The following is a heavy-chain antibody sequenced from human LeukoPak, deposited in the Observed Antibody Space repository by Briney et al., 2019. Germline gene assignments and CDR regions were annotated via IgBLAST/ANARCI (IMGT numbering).Heavy chain of an antibody. CDR2: LTDSGGTT. CDR1: GFTFGNYA. D-gene: IGHD5-24*01. V-gene: IGHV3-23*01. Sequence: QPGESLRLSCVASGFTFGNYAMGWLRQAPGRRPEWVSSLTDSGGTTYYVDSVKGRFAISRDNSKNTLYLHMNSLRADDTAVYYCAKKRDAFDIWGQGTVVTVSS. CDR3: AKKRDAFDI. J-gene: IGHJ3*02.